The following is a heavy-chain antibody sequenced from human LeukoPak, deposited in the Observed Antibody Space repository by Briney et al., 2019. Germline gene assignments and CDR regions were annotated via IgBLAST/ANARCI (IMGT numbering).Heavy chain of an antibody. CDR3: ARSIPYGTTWYGRSDY. CDR2: IKPDGTTK. V-gene: IGHV3-7*03. D-gene: IGHD6-13*01. CDR1: GFKFSDYG. Sequence: GGSLRLSCVASGFKFSDYGMHWVRQAPGKGLEWVANIKPDGTTKFYVDSVKGRFTISRDNALNSLYLQMNSLRAEDTAIYYCARSIPYGTTWYGRSDYWGQGTLVTVSS. J-gene: IGHJ4*02.